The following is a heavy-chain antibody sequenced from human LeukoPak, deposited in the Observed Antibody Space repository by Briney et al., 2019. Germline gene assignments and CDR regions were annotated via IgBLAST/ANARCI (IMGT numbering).Heavy chain of an antibody. CDR2: INPSGGST. J-gene: IGHJ5*02. Sequence: ASVKVSCKASGYTFTSYYMHWVRQAPGQGLEWMGIINPSGGSTSYAQKFQGRVTMTRDTSTSTVYMELSSLRSEDTAVYYCARTTTSQGGSYGYVGAPNWFDPWGQGTLVTVSS. CDR1: GYTFTSYY. CDR3: ARTTTSQGGSYGYVGAPNWFDP. V-gene: IGHV1-46*01. D-gene: IGHD5-18*01.